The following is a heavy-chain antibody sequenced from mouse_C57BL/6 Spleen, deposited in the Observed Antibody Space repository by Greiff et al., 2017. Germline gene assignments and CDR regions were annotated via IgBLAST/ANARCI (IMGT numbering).Heavy chain of an antibody. D-gene: IGHD2-5*01. CDR3: ARSGGYSNYVDY. Sequence: VQLQQPGAELVMPGASVKLSCKASGYTFTSYWMHWVKQRPGQGLEWIGEIDPSDSYTNYNQKFKGKSTLTVDKSSSTAYMQLSSLTSEDSAVYYCARSGGYSNYVDYWGQGTTLTVSS. V-gene: IGHV1-69*01. CDR2: IDPSDSYT. CDR1: GYTFTSYW. J-gene: IGHJ2*01.